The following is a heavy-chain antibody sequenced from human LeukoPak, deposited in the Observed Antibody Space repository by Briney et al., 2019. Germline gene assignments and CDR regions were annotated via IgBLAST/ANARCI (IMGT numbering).Heavy chain of an antibody. Sequence: GGSPRLSCAASGFTFSSYAMSWVRQAPGKGLEWVSAISGSGGSTYYADSVKGRFTISRDNSKNTLYLQMNSLRAEDTAVYYCAKDLKYSSSWYRFASFYYYGMD. V-gene: IGHV3-23*01. CDR2: ISGSGGST. D-gene: IGHD6-13*01. CDR1: GFTFSSYA. J-gene: IGHJ6*01. CDR3: AKDLKYSSSWYRFASFYYYGMD.